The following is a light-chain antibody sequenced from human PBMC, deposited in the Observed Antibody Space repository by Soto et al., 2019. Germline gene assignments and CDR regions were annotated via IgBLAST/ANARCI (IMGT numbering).Light chain of an antibody. CDR2: DAS. J-gene: IGKJ2*01. Sequence: DIPMTQSPSSLSASVGDRVTITCQASQDISLYLNWYQEKPGKAPKLLIYDASNLETGVPSRFSGSGSGTDFSLTISSLQPEDIATYYCQQYDNLPLMYTFGQGTKLEIK. CDR3: QQYDNLPLMYT. CDR1: QDISLY. V-gene: IGKV1-33*01.